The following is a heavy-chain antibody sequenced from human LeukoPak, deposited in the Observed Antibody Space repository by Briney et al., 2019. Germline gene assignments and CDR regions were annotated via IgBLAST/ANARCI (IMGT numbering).Heavy chain of an antibody. J-gene: IGHJ3*01. CDR2: RYYTGSA. Sequence: PSETLSLTCTVSGGSLSNYYCSWIRQAPGKGLEWIGSRYYTGSASYSSSLRSRATISLGTSKNQFSLKLTSATAADTAVYYCARGWEFYESNGYVFDLWGQGTMVTVSS. CDR3: ARGWEFYESNGYVFDL. D-gene: IGHD3-22*01. V-gene: IGHV4-59*01. CDR1: GGSLSNYY.